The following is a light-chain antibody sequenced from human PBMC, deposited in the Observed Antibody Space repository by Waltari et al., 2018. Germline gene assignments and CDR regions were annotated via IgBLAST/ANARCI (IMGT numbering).Light chain of an antibody. CDR1: SSDVGTYNL. CDR3: CSYAGGSTFYV. Sequence: QSALTQPASESGSPGMSITISCTGTSSDVGTYNLVSCYQQHPGKAPNLMIYEVSKRPSGVSNRFSGSKSGNTASLTISGLQAEDEADYYCCSYAGGSTFYVFGTETKVTVL. J-gene: IGLJ1*01. V-gene: IGLV2-23*02. CDR2: EVS.